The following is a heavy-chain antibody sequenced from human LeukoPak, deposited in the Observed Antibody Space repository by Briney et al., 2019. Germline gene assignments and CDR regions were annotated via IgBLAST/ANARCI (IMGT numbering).Heavy chain of an antibody. CDR2: ITGSGGTT. CDR3: AKHNSGNFIYFDS. V-gene: IGHV3-23*01. CDR1: GFTFSLYA. D-gene: IGHD1-26*01. Sequence: QPGGSLRLSCAASGFTFSLYAMSWVRQAPGKGLEGVSGITGSGGTTYYADSVKGRFTLSRDSSKNTLYLQMNSLGAEDTAVYYCAKHNSGNFIYFDSWGQGALVTVSS. J-gene: IGHJ4*02.